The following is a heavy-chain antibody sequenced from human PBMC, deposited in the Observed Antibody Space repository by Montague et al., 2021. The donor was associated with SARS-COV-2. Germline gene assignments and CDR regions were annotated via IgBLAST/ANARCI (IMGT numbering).Heavy chain of an antibody. CDR1: GGSFSGYY. CDR3: ARGLSGSYSGGWVPVALFDFYHYMDV. CDR2: SNHSGGI. D-gene: IGHD6-25*01. J-gene: IGHJ6*03. Sequence: SETLSLTCAVYGGSFSGYYWSWIRRPPGKGLEWIGESNHSGGINYNPYLKGRVTISVDTSKNQFSLKLTSVTAADTAVYYCARGLSGSYSGGWVPVALFDFYHYMDVWAKGTTVTVSS. V-gene: IGHV4-34*01.